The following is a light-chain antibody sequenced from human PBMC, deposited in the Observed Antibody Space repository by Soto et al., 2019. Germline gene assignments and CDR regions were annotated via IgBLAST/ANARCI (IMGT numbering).Light chain of an antibody. CDR1: QSVGSK. Sequence: EIVMTESLATLSVSPGEGATRSCRASQSVGSKLAWYQQRPGQAPRVLIYDASNRASGIPARFSGSGSGTEFTLTISSLQSEDFAVYYCQHYSNWFWTFGQGTKVEI. CDR3: QHYSNWFWT. J-gene: IGKJ1*01. CDR2: DAS. V-gene: IGKV3-15*01.